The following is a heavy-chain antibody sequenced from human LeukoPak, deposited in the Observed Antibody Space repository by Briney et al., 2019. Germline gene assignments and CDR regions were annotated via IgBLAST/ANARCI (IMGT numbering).Heavy chain of an antibody. J-gene: IGHJ2*01. CDR1: GFTFSDYY. CDR2: ISSSGSTI. V-gene: IGHV3-11*01. D-gene: IGHD6-13*01. CDR3: ARPSGKGSSWPHWYFDL. Sequence: PGGSLRLSCAASGFTFSDYYMSWIRQAPEKGLEWVSYISSSGSTIYYADSVKGRFTISRDNAKNSLYLQMNSLRAEDTAVYYCARPSGKGSSWPHWYFDLWGRGTLVTVSS.